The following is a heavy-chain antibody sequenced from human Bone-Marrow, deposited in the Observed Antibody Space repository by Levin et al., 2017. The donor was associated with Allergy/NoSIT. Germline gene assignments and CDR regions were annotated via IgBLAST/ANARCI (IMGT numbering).Heavy chain of an antibody. CDR3: ARNGLYGDYGGGDAFDI. CDR1: GASITSYY. V-gene: IGHV4-59*01. CDR2: IHHSGTT. J-gene: IGHJ3*02. Sequence: KASETLSLTCTVSGASITSYYWSWIRQPPGKGLEWIGFIHHSGTTTLHPSLKSRVTLSVDTSRNKFSLKMTSVIAADTAVYYCARNGLYGDYGGGDAFDIWGQGTIVAVSS. D-gene: IGHD4-17*01.